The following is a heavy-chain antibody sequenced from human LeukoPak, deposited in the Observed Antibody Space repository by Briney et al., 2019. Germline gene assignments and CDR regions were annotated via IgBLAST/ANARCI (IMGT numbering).Heavy chain of an antibody. Sequence: GGSLRLACAASGFTVSSNYMSWVRQAPGKGLEWVSVIHSGGSTYYADSVKGRFTISRDNSKNTLYLQMNSLRAEDTAVYYCARWDSGIAAGLDYWGQGTLVTVSS. V-gene: IGHV3-53*01. CDR3: ARWDSGIAAGLDY. D-gene: IGHD6-13*01. J-gene: IGHJ4*02. CDR2: IHSGGST. CDR1: GFTVSSNY.